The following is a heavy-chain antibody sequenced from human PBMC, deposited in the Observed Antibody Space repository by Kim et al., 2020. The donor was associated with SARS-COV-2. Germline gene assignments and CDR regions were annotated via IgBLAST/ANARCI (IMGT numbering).Heavy chain of an antibody. CDR3: ARDKGERYSDY. D-gene: IGHD3-16*01. V-gene: IGHV3-33*01. CDR2: IWSDGTKE. CDR1: GLPFSASG. J-gene: IGHJ4*02. Sequence: GGSLRLSRAASGLPFSASGMHWVRQAPGKGLEWVAMIWSDGTKEYYADSVKGRFTISRDNSKNTVYLQMNILRAEDTAVYYCARDKGERYSDYWGQGTLVTVSS.